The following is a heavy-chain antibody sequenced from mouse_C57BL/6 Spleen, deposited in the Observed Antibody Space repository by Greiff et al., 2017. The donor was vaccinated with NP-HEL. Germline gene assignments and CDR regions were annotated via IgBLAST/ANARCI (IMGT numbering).Heavy chain of an antibody. CDR1: GYTFTSYW. Sequence: QVQLQQPGAELVKPGASVKMSCKASGYTFTSYWITWVKQRPGQGLEWIGDIYPGSGSTNYNEKFKSKATLTVATSSSTAYMQLSSLTSEDSAVYYCAREGLRLWFAYWGQGTLVTVSA. CDR2: IYPGSGST. V-gene: IGHV1-55*01. J-gene: IGHJ3*01. D-gene: IGHD3-2*02. CDR3: AREGLRLWFAY.